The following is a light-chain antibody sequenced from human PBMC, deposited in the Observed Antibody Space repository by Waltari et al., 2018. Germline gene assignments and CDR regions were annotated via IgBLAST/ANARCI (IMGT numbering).Light chain of an antibody. Sequence: QSALTQPPSASGSPGPSVPISCTGTSSDVGPYHYFSWYQQHPGKAPKLMLYEVTTRPSGVPDRFSGSKSGNTASLTVSGLQAEDEADYYCSSYAGSNKGVFGGGTHLTVL. CDR2: EVT. CDR3: SSYAGSNKGV. V-gene: IGLV2-8*01. J-gene: IGLJ2*01. CDR1: SSDVGPYHY.